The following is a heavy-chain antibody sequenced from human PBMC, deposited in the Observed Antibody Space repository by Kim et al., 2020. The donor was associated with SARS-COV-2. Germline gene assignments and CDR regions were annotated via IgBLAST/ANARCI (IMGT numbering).Heavy chain of an antibody. D-gene: IGHD6-13*01. Sequence: GESLKISCKGSGYRFTNYWIGWVRQMPGKGLEWMGIIYPGDADTRYSQSFQGQVTISADKSISTAYLQWSSLKASDTAMYYCARHAGSSSEGGFDPWGQGTLVIVSS. CDR2: IYPGDADT. CDR3: ARHAGSSSEGGFDP. J-gene: IGHJ5*02. V-gene: IGHV5-51*01. CDR1: GYRFTNYW.